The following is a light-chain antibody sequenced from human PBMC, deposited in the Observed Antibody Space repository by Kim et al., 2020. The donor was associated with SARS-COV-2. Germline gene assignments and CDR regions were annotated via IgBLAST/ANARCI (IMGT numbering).Light chain of an antibody. J-gene: IGKJ4*01. CDR2: GAS. V-gene: IGKV3-20*01. Sequence: LAPGESASLSDSASQSVISNYLAWYQQRRAQAPRLLIYGASTRANGIPERFSGSGHGTDFTLTISRLEPEDFAVYYCQQYGSPALTLGGGTKLEI. CDR1: QSVISNY. CDR3: QQYGSPALT.